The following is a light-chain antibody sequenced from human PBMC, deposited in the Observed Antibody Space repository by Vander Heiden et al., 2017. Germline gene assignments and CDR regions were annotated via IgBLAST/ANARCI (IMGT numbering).Light chain of an antibody. CDR3: QQYYSTPLT. J-gene: IGKJ4*01. V-gene: IGKV4-1*01. CDR2: WAS. CDR1: QSVLYSSNNKNY. Sequence: DNVMTQSPDSLVVSLGERATINCKSSQSVLYSSNNKNYLAWYQQKPGQPPKLLIYWASTRESGVPDRFSGSGSGTDFTLTISSLQAEDVAVYYCQQYYSTPLTFGGGTKVEIK.